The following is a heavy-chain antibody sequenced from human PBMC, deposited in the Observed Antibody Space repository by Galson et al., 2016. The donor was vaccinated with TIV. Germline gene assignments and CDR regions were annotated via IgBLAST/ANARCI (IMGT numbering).Heavy chain of an antibody. D-gene: IGHD3-22*01. V-gene: IGHV2-70*11. CDR1: GFSLDSDGMC. CDR2: IDWDDDK. Sequence: PALVKPTQTLTLTCTFSGFSLDSDGMCVNWIRQPPGKALEWLARIDWDDDKSYTSSLKTRLTISKDTSKNQVVLTMTNMDPVDTATYYCARISGYYDSSGHYIPRSFDYWSQGTPVTVSS. CDR3: ARISGYYDSSGHYIPRSFDY. J-gene: IGHJ4*02.